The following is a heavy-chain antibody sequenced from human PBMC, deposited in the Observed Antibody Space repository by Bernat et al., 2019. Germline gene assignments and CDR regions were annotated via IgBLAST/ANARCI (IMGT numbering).Heavy chain of an antibody. Sequence: QITLKESGPTLVKPTQTLTLTCTFSGFSLITTGVGVGWVRQPPGKALEWLAVIYWDDDKRYTPSLRSRLVITKDPSKNQVVLTMTNVDPVDTATYFCARLAFIFIQDNKWADRGWDVWGKGTTVTVSS. J-gene: IGHJ6*04. D-gene: IGHD3-3*02. CDR3: ARLAFIFIQDNKWADRGWDV. CDR1: GFSLITTGVG. V-gene: IGHV2-5*02. CDR2: IYWDDDK.